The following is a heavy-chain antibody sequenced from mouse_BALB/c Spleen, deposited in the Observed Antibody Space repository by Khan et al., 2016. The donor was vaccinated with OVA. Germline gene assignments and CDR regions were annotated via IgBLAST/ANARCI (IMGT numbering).Heavy chain of an antibody. J-gene: IGHJ3*01. CDR1: GFTFSDYG. V-gene: IGHV5-15*02. Sequence: EVELVESGGGLVQPGGSRKLSCAASGFTFSDYGMAWVRQAPGKGPEWVAFISDLAYTFYYADTVTGRFTLSREHAKNTLYLEMSSLRSGDTAMYYYARGGGTAPFAYWGQGTLVTVSA. D-gene: IGHD1-2*01. CDR3: ARGGGTAPFAY. CDR2: ISDLAYTF.